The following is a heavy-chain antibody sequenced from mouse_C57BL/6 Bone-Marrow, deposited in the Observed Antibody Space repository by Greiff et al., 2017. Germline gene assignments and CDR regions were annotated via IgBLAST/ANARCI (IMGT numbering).Heavy chain of an antibody. J-gene: IGHJ3*01. Sequence: EVMLVESGGGLVKPGGSLKLSCAASGFTFSSYAMSWVRQTPEKRLEWVATISAGGSCTYYPDNVKGRFTISRDNAKNNLYLQMSHLKSEDTALYYCAREDGAWFAYWGQGTLVTVSA. CDR1: GFTFSSYA. CDR2: ISAGGSCT. D-gene: IGHD2-3*01. V-gene: IGHV5-4*01. CDR3: AREDGAWFAY.